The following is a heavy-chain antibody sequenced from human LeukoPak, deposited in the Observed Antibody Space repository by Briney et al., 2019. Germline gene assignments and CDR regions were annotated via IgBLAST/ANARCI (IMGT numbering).Heavy chain of an antibody. CDR3: ARESGYYDSSGYYVY. D-gene: IGHD3-22*01. J-gene: IGHJ4*02. Sequence: GGSLRLSCAASGFTFSSYAMSWVRQAPGKGLEWVSAISGSGGSTYYADSVKGRFTISRDNSKNTLYLQMNSLRAEDTAVYYCARESGYYDSSGYYVYWGQGTLVTVSS. CDR1: GFTFSSYA. CDR2: ISGSGGST. V-gene: IGHV3-23*01.